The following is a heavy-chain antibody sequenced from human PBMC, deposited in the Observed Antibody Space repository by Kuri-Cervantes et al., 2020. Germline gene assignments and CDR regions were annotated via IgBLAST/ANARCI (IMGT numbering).Heavy chain of an antibody. V-gene: IGHV3-30*18. CDR1: GFTFSSYG. J-gene: IGHJ4*02. CDR3: AKDMTHRGGYDFDY. Sequence: GESLKISCAASGFTFSSYGMHWVRQAPGKGLEWVAVISYDGSNKYYADSVKGRFTISRDNAKNSLYLQMNSLRAEDTALYYCAKDMTHRGGYDFDYWGQGTLVTVSS. D-gene: IGHD5-12*01. CDR2: ISYDGSNK.